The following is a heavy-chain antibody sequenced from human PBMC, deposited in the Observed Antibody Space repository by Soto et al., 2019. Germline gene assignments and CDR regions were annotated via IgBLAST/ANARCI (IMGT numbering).Heavy chain of an antibody. CDR2: IIPIFGTA. J-gene: IGHJ4*03. CDR1: GGTFSSYA. CDR3: ARALYYYDSSGYYMLDY. Sequence: SVKVSCKASGGTFSSYAISWVRQAPGQGLEWMGGIIPIFGTANYAQKFQGRVTITADESTSTAYMELSSLRSEDTAVYYCARALYYYDSSGYYMLDYWGQGTMVTVSS. V-gene: IGHV1-69*13. D-gene: IGHD3-22*01.